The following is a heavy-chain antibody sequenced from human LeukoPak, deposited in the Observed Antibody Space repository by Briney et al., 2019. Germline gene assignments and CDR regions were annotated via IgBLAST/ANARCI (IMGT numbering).Heavy chain of an antibody. V-gene: IGHV3-30*03. CDR3: ARLSSKGFDY. J-gene: IGHJ4*02. CDR2: ISYDGSNK. CDR1: GFTFSSYG. Sequence: PGRSLRLSCAASGFTFSSYGMHWVRQAPGKGLEWVAVISYDGSNKYYADSVKGRFTISRDNSKNTLYLQMNSLRAEDTAVYYCARLSSKGFDYWAQGTLVTVSS.